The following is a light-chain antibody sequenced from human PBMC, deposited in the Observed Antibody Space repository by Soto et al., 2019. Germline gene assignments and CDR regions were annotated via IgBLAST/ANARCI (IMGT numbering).Light chain of an antibody. J-gene: IGKJ4*01. Sequence: EIVMTKSPATLSVSPGERATLSCTASQSVSSNLAWYQQKPGQAPRLLIYGASTRATGISARFSGSGFWTEFTVTISSLQSEDFAVYSCKQYNNWSPLTFGGGTKVEFK. CDR2: GAS. CDR3: KQYNNWSPLT. V-gene: IGKV3-15*01. CDR1: QSVSSN.